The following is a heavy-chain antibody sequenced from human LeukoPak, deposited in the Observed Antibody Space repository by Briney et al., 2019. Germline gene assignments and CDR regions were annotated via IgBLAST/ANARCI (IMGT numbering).Heavy chain of an antibody. D-gene: IGHD3-9*01. CDR1: GYTFTGYY. CDR3: ARGLSPRYSRGFDY. CDR2: INPNSGGT. Sequence: ASVKVSCKASGYTFTGYYMHWVRQAPGQGLEWMGWINPNSGGTNYAQKFQGRVTMTRDTSISTAYMELSRLRSDDTAVYYCARGLSPRYSRGFDYWGQGTLVTVSS. J-gene: IGHJ4*02. V-gene: IGHV1-2*02.